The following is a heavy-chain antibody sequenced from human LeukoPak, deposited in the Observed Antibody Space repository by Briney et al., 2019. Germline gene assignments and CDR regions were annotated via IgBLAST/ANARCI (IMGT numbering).Heavy chain of an antibody. CDR2: ISASGGNT. CDR1: GFTFSNYA. V-gene: IGHV3-23*01. CDR3: AKSGRVGPTGDSR. Sequence: GGSLRLSCEASGFTFSNYAMSWVRQAPGKGLEWVSAISASGGNTYYADSVKGRFTISRDNSNNALYVQMNSLRAEDTALYYCAKSGRVGPTGDSRWGQGTMVTVSS. J-gene: IGHJ3*01. D-gene: IGHD6-13*01.